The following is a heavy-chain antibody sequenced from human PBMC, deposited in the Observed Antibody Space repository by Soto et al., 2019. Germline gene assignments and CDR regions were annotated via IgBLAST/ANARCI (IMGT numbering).Heavy chain of an antibody. D-gene: IGHD6-13*01. CDR3: APYSSSRVPRHSPGYYYYGMDV. J-gene: IGHJ6*02. Sequence: SVKVSCKASGCTFSIYAISWVRQAPGQGLEWMGVIIPIFVTANYAQKFQGRVTISADESTSTAYMELSSLRSEDTAVYYWAPYSSSRVPRHSPGYYYYGMDVGGQGTTVTVSS. V-gene: IGHV1-69*13. CDR1: GCTFSIYA. CDR2: IIPIFVTA.